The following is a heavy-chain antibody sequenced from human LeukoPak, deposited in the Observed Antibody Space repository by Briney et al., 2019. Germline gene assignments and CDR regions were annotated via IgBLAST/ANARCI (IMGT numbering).Heavy chain of an antibody. CDR3: ARDYGSSYYFDY. J-gene: IGHJ4*02. D-gene: IGHD6-13*01. CDR1: GFTFSSYA. V-gene: IGHV3-23*03. Sequence: PGGSLRLSCAASGFTFSSYAMTWVRQAPGKGLVWVSLIHNDGSTTTYADSVKGRFTISRDNSKNTLYLQMNSLRAEDTAVYYCARDYGSSYYFDYWGQGTLVTVSS. CDR2: IHNDGSTT.